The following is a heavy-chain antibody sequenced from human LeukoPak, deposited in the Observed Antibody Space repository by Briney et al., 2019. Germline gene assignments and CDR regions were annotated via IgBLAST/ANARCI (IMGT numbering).Heavy chain of an antibody. CDR1: GFTFTSSA. J-gene: IGHJ5*02. D-gene: IGHD3-22*01. V-gene: IGHV1-58*02. Sequence: SVKVSCTASGFTFTSSAMQWVRQARGQRLEWIGWIVVGSGNTNYAQKFQERVTITRDMSTSTAYMELSSLRSEDTAVYYCAALGDYYDNPKLGGFDPWGQGTLVTVSS. CDR2: IVVGSGNT. CDR3: AALGDYYDNPKLGGFDP.